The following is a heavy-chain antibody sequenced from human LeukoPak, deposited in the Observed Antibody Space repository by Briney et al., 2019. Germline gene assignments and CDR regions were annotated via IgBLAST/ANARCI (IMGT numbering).Heavy chain of an antibody. J-gene: IGHJ4*02. V-gene: IGHV1-69*13. CDR1: GGTFSSYA. Sequence: SVKVSCKASGGTFSSYAISWVRQAPGQGLEWMGGIIPIFGTANYAQKFQGRVTITADESTSTAYTELSSLRSEDTAVYYCARVGLQVKRAATTQYWGQGTLVTVSS. D-gene: IGHD6-13*01. CDR3: ARVGLQVKRAATTQY. CDR2: IIPIFGTA.